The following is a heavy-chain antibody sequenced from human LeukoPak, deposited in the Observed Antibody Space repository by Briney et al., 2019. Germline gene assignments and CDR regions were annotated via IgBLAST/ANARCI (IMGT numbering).Heavy chain of an antibody. CDR1: GDIFTGYY. CDR2: INPNSGGT. CDR3: ARWLAVGASDY. Sequence: ASVKVSCKASGDIFTGYYMHWVRQAPGQGLEWMGWINPNSGGTNYAQKFQGRVTMTRDTSISTAYMELSRLRSDDTAVYYCARWLAVGASDYWGQGTLVTVSS. J-gene: IGHJ4*02. D-gene: IGHD6-19*01. V-gene: IGHV1-2*02.